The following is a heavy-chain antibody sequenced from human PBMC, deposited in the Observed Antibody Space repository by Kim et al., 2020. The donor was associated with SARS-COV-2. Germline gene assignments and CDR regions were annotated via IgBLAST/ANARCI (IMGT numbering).Heavy chain of an antibody. J-gene: IGHJ4*02. V-gene: IGHV3-9*01. D-gene: IGHD2-2*01. CDR3: AKDTRSSTSCADFEY. Sequence: DTVKGGFTISRDTAKNSRYLQMNSLRAEDTALYYCAKDTRSSTSCADFEYWGQGTLVTVSS.